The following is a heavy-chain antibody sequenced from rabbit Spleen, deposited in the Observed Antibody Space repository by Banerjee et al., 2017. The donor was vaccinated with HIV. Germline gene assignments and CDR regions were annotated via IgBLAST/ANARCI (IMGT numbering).Heavy chain of an antibody. V-gene: IGHV1S45*01. CDR2: INTATGKA. D-gene: IGHD1-1*01. CDR1: GFSFSNKAV. CDR3: HYGSNSGGSSTIPLDL. J-gene: IGHJ3*01. Sequence: QEQLVESGGGLVKPEGSLKLSCIASGFSFSNKAVMCWVRQAPGKGLEWIACINTATGKAVYATWAKGRFTISRTSSTTVTLQMTSLTAADTATYFCHYGSNSGGSSTIPLDLWGQGTLVTVS.